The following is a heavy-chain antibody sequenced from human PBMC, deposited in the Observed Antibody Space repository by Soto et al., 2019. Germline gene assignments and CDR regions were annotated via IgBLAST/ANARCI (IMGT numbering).Heavy chain of an antibody. Sequence: QVQLQQWGAGLLKPSETLSLTCAVYGGSFSGYYWSWIRQPPGKGLEWIGEINHSGSTNYNPSLKSRVTISVDTSKNQFSLKLSSVTAADTAVYYCAGATVTHDAFDIWGQGTMVTVSS. CDR2: INHSGST. D-gene: IGHD4-17*01. CDR1: GGSFSGYY. J-gene: IGHJ3*02. CDR3: AGATVTHDAFDI. V-gene: IGHV4-34*01.